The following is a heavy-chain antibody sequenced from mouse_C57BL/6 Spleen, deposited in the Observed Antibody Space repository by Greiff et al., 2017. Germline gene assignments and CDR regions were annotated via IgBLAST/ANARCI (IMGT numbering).Heavy chain of an antibody. CDR2: IYPGSGNT. Sequence: QVTLKESGAELVRPGASVKLSCKASGYTFTDYYINWVKQRPGQGLEWIARIYPGSGNTYYNEKFKGKATLTAEKSSSTAYMQLRRLTSEDSAVYFGARSWAYGNYAGDYFDYWGQGTTLTVSS. V-gene: IGHV1-76*01. CDR3: ARSWAYGNYAGDYFDY. CDR1: GYTFTDYY. D-gene: IGHD2-1*01. J-gene: IGHJ2*01.